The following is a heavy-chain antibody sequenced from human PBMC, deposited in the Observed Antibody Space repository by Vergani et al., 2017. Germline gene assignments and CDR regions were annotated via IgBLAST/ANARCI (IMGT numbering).Heavy chain of an antibody. Sequence: QVQLVESGGGVVQPGRSLRLSCAASGFTFSSYAMHWVRQAPGKGLEWVAVISYDGSNKYYADSVKGRFTISRDNSKNTLYLQMNSLRAEDTAVYYCARGAVWSSSGSLNYYYYGMDVWGQGTTVTVSS. J-gene: IGHJ6*02. CDR1: GFTFSSYA. D-gene: IGHD1-26*01. V-gene: IGHV3-30-3*01. CDR3: ARGAVWSSSGSLNYYYYGMDV. CDR2: ISYDGSNK.